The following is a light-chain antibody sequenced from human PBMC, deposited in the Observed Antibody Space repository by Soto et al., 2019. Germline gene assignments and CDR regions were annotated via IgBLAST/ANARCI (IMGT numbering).Light chain of an antibody. Sequence: EIVLTQSPATLSLSPGERATLSCRASQSVSSYLAWYQQKPGQAPRLLIYDASKRATGIPARFTGSGFGTDYTLTISSLEPEAFAVYYCQQRSTWRTFGQGTKVDIK. V-gene: IGKV3-11*01. J-gene: IGKJ1*01. CDR2: DAS. CDR1: QSVSSY. CDR3: QQRSTWRT.